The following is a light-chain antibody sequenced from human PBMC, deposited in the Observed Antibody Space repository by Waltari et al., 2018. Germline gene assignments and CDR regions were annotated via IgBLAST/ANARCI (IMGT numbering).Light chain of an antibody. CDR1: QTVLYSSNNKNY. Sequence: DIVMTQSPDSLAVSLGERATINCTSSQTVLYSSNNKNYLAWYQKKSGQPPKLLISWASARESGVPDRFRGSGSGTDFTLTISSLQAEDVAVYFCQQYYSNSLTFGGGTRVEIK. CDR3: QQYYSNSLT. V-gene: IGKV4-1*01. J-gene: IGKJ4*01. CDR2: WAS.